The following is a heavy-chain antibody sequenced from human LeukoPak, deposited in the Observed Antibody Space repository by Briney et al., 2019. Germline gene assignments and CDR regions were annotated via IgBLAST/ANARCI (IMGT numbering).Heavy chain of an antibody. CDR2: IYYSGST. CDR3: ASGGNWFDP. J-gene: IGHJ5*02. Sequence: SGTLSLTCTVSGGSISSYYWSWIRQPPGKGLEWIGYIYYSGSTNYNPSLKSRVTISVDTSKNQFSLKLSSVTAADTAVYYCASGGNWFDPWGQGTLVTVSS. CDR1: GGSISSYY. V-gene: IGHV4-59*08.